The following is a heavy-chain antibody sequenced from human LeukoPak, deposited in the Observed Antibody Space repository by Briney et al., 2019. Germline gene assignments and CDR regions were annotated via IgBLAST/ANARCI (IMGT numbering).Heavy chain of an antibody. V-gene: IGHV1-2*02. CDR3: AREDRPRYCSSTSCYNAFDI. D-gene: IGHD2-2*02. CDR1: GYTFTGYY. CDR2: INPNSGGT. J-gene: IGHJ3*02. Sequence: GASVKVSCKASGYTFTGYYMHWVRQAPGQGLEWMGWINPNSGGTNYAQKFQGRVTMTRDTSISTAYMELSRLRSDDTAVYYCAREDRPRYCSSTSCYNAFDIWGQGTMVTVSS.